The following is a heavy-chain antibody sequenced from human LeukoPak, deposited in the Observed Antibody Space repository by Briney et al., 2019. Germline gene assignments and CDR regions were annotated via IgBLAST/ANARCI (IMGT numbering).Heavy chain of an antibody. V-gene: IGHV3-NL1*01. CDR1: GFTFSGYG. Sequence: GGSLRLSCATSGFTFSGYGMHWVRQAPGKGLEWVSVIYSGGSIYYADSVKGRFTISRDNSRNTLYLQMNSLRAEDTAVYYCARALNGFDIWGPGTLVTVSS. CDR2: IYSGGSI. CDR3: ARALNGFDI. J-gene: IGHJ3*02.